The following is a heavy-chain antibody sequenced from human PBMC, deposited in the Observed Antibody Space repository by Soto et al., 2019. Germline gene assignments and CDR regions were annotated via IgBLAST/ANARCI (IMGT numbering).Heavy chain of an antibody. CDR1: GFPVSSNY. D-gene: IGHD3-22*01. CDR2: IYSGGST. J-gene: IGHJ2*01. Sequence: GSLSLSCAASGFPVSSNYMSWVRPAPGKGLEWVSVIYSGGSTYYADSVKGRFTISRDNSKNTLYLQMNSLRAEDTAVYYCAREDYYDSSGYTYWYFDLWGRGTLVTVSS. V-gene: IGHV3-53*01. CDR3: AREDYYDSSGYTYWYFDL.